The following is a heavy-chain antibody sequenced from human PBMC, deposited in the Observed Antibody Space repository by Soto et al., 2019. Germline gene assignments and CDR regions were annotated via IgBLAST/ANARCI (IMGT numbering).Heavy chain of an antibody. CDR2: INHSGNN. J-gene: IGHJ5*02. D-gene: IGHD2-21*01. CDR1: GASLSDNY. Sequence: SETLSLTCAVYGASLSDNYCNCLRQPPGKGLEWIGEINHSGNNKYNPSLRSRVTISIDTYKNQLSLNLRSVSAADTAVYYCERGRGEFDAWGQGTPVTAAS. V-gene: IGHV4-34*01. CDR3: ERGRGEFDA.